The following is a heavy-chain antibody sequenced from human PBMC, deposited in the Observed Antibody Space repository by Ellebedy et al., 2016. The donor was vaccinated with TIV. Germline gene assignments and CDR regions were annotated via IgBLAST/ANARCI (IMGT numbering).Heavy chain of an antibody. D-gene: IGHD2-8*02. CDR1: GFTFSSYS. V-gene: IGHV3-21*01. Sequence: GESLKISCAASGFTFSSYSMNWVRQAPGKGLEWVSSISSSSSYIYYADSVKGRFTISRDNAKNSLYLQMNSLRAEDTAVYYCARDVLVMNYYGMDVWGQGTTVTVSS. CDR3: ARDVLVMNYYGMDV. J-gene: IGHJ6*02. CDR2: ISSSSSYI.